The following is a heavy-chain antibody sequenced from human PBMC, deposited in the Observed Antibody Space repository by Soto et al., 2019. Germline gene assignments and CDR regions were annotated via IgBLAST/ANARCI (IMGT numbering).Heavy chain of an antibody. CDR1: GFKFSNYA. Sequence: GGSLRLSCAASGFKFSNYAMSWVRQAPGKGLEWVSLISATGGGTYYADSVKGRFTISRDNSHNTLYLQVHSLTAEDTAVYYCAEDGRAGGSSAFYFDFWGQGAQVTVSS. D-gene: IGHD3-16*01. CDR2: ISATGGGT. CDR3: AEDGRAGGSSAFYFDF. V-gene: IGHV3-23*01. J-gene: IGHJ4*02.